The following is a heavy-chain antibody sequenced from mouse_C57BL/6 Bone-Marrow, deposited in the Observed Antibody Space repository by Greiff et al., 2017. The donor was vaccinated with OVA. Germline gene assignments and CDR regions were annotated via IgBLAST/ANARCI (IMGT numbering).Heavy chain of an antibody. J-gene: IGHJ3*01. CDR2: ISDGGSYT. D-gene: IGHD1-1*01. V-gene: IGHV5-4*01. CDR1: GFTFSSYA. CDR3: ARDLLYGSSSWFAY. Sequence: DVKLVESGGGLVKPGGSLKLSCAASGFTFSSYAMSWVRQTPEKRLEWVATISDGGSYTYYPDNVKGRFTISRDNAKNNLYLQMSHLKSEDTAMYYCARDLLYGSSSWFAYWGQGTLVTVSA.